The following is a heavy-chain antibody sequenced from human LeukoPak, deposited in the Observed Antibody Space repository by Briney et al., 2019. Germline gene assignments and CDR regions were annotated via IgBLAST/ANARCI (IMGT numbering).Heavy chain of an antibody. Sequence: PSETLSLTCAVSGGSISSGGYSWSWIRQPPGKGLEWIGYIYYSGSTNYNPSLKSRVSISVDRSKNQFSLRLSSVTAADTAVYYCAKMGPGAAGIIDWGQGTLVTVSS. V-gene: IGHV4-61*08. D-gene: IGHD6-13*01. CDR3: AKMGPGAAGIID. CDR2: IYYSGST. CDR1: GGSISSGGYS. J-gene: IGHJ4*02.